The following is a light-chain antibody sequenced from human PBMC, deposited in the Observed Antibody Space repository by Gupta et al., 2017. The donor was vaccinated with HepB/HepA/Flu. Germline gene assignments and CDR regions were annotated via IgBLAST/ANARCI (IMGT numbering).Light chain of an antibody. CDR3: AAWDDSLNGWV. J-gene: IGLJ3*02. V-gene: IGLV1-44*01. Sequence: QSVLTQPPSASGTPGQRVTISCSGSSSNIGSNTVNWYQQLPGMAPKILIYSNDQRPSGVPDRFSGSKSGTSASLAISGLQSEDEADYYCAAWDDSLNGWVFGGGTKLTVL. CDR2: SND. CDR1: SSNIGSNT.